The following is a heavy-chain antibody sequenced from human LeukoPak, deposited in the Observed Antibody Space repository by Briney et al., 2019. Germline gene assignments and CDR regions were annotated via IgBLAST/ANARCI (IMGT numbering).Heavy chain of an antibody. J-gene: IGHJ6*03. Sequence: SETLSLTRAAYGGSFSGYYWSWIRQPPGKGLEWIGEINHSGSTNYNPSLKSRVTISVDTSKNQFSLKLSSVTAADTAVYYCARRGYGSGRRQRGYYYYYMDVWGKGTTVTVSS. V-gene: IGHV4-34*01. D-gene: IGHD3-10*01. CDR3: ARRGYGSGRRQRGYYYYYMDV. CDR2: INHSGST. CDR1: GGSFSGYY.